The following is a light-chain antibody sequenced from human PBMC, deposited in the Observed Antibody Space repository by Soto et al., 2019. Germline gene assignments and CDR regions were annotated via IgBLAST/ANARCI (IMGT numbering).Light chain of an antibody. CDR2: GAS. CDR1: QSVSSN. CDR3: QQYNNCPIT. V-gene: IGKV3-15*01. Sequence: EIVMTPSPAPLSVSPGERATLSCRASQSVSSNLAWYQQKPGQAPRLLIYGASTRATGIPARFSGSGSGTEFTLTISSLQSEDFAVYYCQQYNNCPITFGQGTRLEIK. J-gene: IGKJ5*01.